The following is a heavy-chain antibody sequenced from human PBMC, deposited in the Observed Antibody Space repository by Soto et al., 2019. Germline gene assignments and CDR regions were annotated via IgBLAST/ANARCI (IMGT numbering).Heavy chain of an antibody. V-gene: IGHV3-43*01. CDR1: GFTFDDYT. D-gene: IGHD1-20*01. CDR3: VNDMSRPKSITGTLEYYYYYYGMDV. J-gene: IGHJ6*02. CDR2: ISWDGGST. Sequence: GGSLRLSCAASGFTFDDYTMHWVRQAPGKGLEWVSLISWDGGSTYYADSVKGRFTISRDNSKNSLYLQMNSLRTEDTALYFCVNDMSRPKSITGTLEYYYYYYGMDVWGQGTTVTVSS.